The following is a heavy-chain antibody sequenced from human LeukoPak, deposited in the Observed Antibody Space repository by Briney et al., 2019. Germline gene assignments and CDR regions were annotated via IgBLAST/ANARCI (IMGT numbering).Heavy chain of an antibody. CDR3: ARHYYDSSGYYYLDY. CDR1: GGSFSGYY. J-gene: IGHJ4*02. V-gene: IGHV4-34*01. D-gene: IGHD3-22*01. Sequence: SETLSLTCAVYGGSFSGYYWSWIRQPPGKGLEWIGEINHSGSTNYNPSLKSRVTISVDTSKNQFSLKLSSVTAADTAVYYCARHYYDSSGYYYLDYWGQGTLVTVSS. CDR2: INHSGST.